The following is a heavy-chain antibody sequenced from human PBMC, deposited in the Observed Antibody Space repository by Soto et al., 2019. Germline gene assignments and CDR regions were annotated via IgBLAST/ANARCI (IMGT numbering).Heavy chain of an antibody. V-gene: IGHV3-30-3*01. CDR2: VSYDGNNE. CDR1: RFIFNNYV. J-gene: IGHJ4*02. CDR3: VSPTDPVY. Sequence: QVRLVESGGGVVLPGRSLRLSCAVYRFIFNNYVMYWVRQAPGKGLEWVAVVSYDGNNESYADSVKGRFTIFRDNSKVTLYLQMNNLRVDDTAMYYCVSPTDPVYWGRGTLVTVSS.